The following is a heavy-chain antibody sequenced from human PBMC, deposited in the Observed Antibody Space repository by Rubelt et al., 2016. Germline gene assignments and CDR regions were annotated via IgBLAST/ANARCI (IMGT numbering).Heavy chain of an antibody. CDR1: GGSFSGYY. CDR3: ARGPYYYGSGSYYWH. CDR2: INHSGST. D-gene: IGHD3-10*01. Sequence: QVQLQQWGAGLLKPSETLSLTCAVYGGSFSGYYWSWIRQPPGKGLEWIGEINHSGSTNYNPSLKSRVTISVDTAQNQFSLKLSSVTAADTAVYYCARGPYYYGSGSYYWHWGQGTLVTVSS. J-gene: IGHJ4*02. V-gene: IGHV4-34*01.